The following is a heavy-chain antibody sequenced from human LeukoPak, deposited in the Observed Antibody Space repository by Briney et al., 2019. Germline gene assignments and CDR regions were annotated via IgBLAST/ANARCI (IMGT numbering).Heavy chain of an antibody. CDR3: ARHRKNYYDSSGYYDYYFDY. CDR1: GDSISSYY. V-gene: IGHV4-4*09. Sequence: PSETLSLTCTVSGDSISSYYWSWVRQPPGKGLEWIGYIYTSGSTNYNPSLKSRVTISVDTSKNQFSLKLSSVTAADTAVYYCARHRKNYYDSSGYYDYYFDYWGQGTLVTVSS. D-gene: IGHD3-22*01. J-gene: IGHJ4*02. CDR2: IYTSGST.